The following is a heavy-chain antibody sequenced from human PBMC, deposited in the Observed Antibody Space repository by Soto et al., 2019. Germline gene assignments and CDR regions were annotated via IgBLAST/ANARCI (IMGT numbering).Heavy chain of an antibody. CDR3: TCYDILTGYYPY. CDR2: IRSKAYGGTT. D-gene: IGHD3-9*01. J-gene: IGHJ4*02. Sequence: PGGSLRLSCTASGFTFGDYAMSWFRQAPGKGLEWVGFIRSKAYGGTTEYAASVKGRFTISRDDSKSIAYLQMNSLKTEDTAVYYCTCYDILTGYYPYWGQGTLVTVSS. CDR1: GFTFGDYA. V-gene: IGHV3-49*03.